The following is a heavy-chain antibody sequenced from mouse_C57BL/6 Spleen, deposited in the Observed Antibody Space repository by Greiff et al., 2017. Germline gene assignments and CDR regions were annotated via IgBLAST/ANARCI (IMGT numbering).Heavy chain of an antibody. CDR2: IDPSDSYT. V-gene: IGHV1-50*01. Sequence: VQLQQPGAELVKPGASVKLSCKASGYTFTSYWMQWVKQRPGQGLEWIGEIDPSDSYTNYNQKFKGKATLTVDTSTSTAYMQLSSLTSEDSAVYYCARGEDDNAMDYWGQGTSVTVSS. D-gene: IGHD2-12*01. CDR1: GYTFTSYW. CDR3: ARGEDDNAMDY. J-gene: IGHJ4*01.